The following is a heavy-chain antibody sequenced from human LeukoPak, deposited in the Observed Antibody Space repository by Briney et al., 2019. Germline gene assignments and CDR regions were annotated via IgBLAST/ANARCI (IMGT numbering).Heavy chain of an antibody. CDR1: GGSISSGGYF. CDR2: IYYSGST. J-gene: IGHJ4*02. V-gene: IGHV4-31*03. Sequence: SETLSLTCTVSGGSISSGGYFWSWIRQHPGKGLEWIGYIYYSGSTYYNPSLKSRVTISVDTSKNQFSLKLSSVTAADTAVYYCARVESAGDLGYWGQGTLVTVSS. CDR3: ARVESAGDLGY. D-gene: IGHD7-27*01.